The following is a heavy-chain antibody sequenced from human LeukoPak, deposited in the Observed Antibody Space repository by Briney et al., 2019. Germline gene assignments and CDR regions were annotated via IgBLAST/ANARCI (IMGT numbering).Heavy chain of an antibody. CDR3: ARDLSLGAPGGFDY. CDR1: GFTVSSNY. Sequence: GGSLRLSCAASGFTVSSNYMSWVRQAPGKGLEWVSTISSSSTYIYYADSVKGRFTISRDNAENSVYLQMDSLRGNDTAVYYCARDLSLGAPGGFDYWGQGTLVTVSS. J-gene: IGHJ4*02. V-gene: IGHV3-21*01. CDR2: ISSSSTYI. D-gene: IGHD3-16*01.